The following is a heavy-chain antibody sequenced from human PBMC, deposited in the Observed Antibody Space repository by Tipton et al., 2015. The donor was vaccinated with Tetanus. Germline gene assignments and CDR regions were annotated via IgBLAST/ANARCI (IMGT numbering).Heavy chain of an antibody. CDR3: ARARRSSWYDDGY. CDR1: GGSVSSGSYY. V-gene: IGHV4-61*01. CDR2: IYYSGST. Sequence: TLSLTCTVSGGSVSSGSYYWSWIRQPPGKGLEWIGYIYYSGSTNYNPSLKSRVTISVDTSKNQFSLKLSSVTAADTAVYYCARARRSSWYDDGYWGQATLVTVSS. D-gene: IGHD6-13*01. J-gene: IGHJ4*02.